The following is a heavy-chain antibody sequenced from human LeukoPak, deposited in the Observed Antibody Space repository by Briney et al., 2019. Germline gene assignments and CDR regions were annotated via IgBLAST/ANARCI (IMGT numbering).Heavy chain of an antibody. D-gene: IGHD6-6*01. CDR1: GYTFTSYD. CDR2: MNPNSGNT. J-gene: IGHJ6*03. CDR3: ARAGQVAARAATVYYYYYYMDV. V-gene: IGHV1-8*03. Sequence: GASVKVSCKASGYTFTSYDINWVRQATGQGLEWMGWMNPNSGNTGYAQKFQGRVTITRNTSISTAYMELSSLRSEDTAAYYCARAGQVAARAATVYYYYYYMDVWGKGTTVTVSS.